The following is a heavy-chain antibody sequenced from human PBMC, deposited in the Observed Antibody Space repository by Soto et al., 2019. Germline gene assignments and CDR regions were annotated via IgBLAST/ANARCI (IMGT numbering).Heavy chain of an antibody. J-gene: IGHJ4*02. CDR2: VNTNGDNT. CDR1: GFTFSSFT. CDR3: VRGSGSGTFRPFVY. Sequence: LRLSCSASGFTFSSFTMHWVRQAPGKGLQYVSAVNTNGDNTYYADSVKGRFTVSRDNSKNNLFLQMTSLRPEDTAVYYCVRGSGSGTFRPFVYWGQGTLVTVSS. V-gene: IGHV3-64D*08. D-gene: IGHD3-10*01.